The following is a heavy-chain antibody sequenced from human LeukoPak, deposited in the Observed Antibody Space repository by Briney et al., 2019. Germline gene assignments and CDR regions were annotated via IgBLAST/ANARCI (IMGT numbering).Heavy chain of an antibody. Sequence: ASVKVSCKASGYTFTSYYMHWVRQAPGQGLEWMGIINPSGGSTSYAQKFQGRVTMTRDTSTSTVYMELSSLRSEDTAVYYCARDFRRYDILTGYYPLYYFDYWGQGTLVTVSS. CDR3: ARDFRRYDILTGYYPLYYFDY. J-gene: IGHJ4*02. V-gene: IGHV1-46*01. CDR2: INPSGGST. CDR1: GYTFTSYY. D-gene: IGHD3-9*01.